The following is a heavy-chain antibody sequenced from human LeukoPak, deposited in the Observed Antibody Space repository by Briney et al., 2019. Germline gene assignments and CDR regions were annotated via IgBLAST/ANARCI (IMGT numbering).Heavy chain of an antibody. CDR1: GGSISSSSYY. Sequence: PSETLSLTCTVSGGSISSSSYYWGWIRQPPGKGLEWIGSIYYSGSTYYNPSLKSRVTISVDTSKNQFSLKLISVTAADTAVYYCARITGAHFDYWGQGTLVTVSS. V-gene: IGHV4-39*01. CDR3: ARITGAHFDY. CDR2: IYYSGST. D-gene: IGHD7-27*01. J-gene: IGHJ4*02.